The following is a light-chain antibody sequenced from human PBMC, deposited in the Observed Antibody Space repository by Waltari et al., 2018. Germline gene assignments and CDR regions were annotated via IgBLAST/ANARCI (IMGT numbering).Light chain of an antibody. J-gene: IGKJ1*01. CDR2: HTS. Sequence: EIVLTPSPGTLSLSPGERATLSCRASQGVSKYLAWYQQRPGQAPRLLLYHTSIRATGSPDRFSGSWDGTDFSLTISRLEPEDFAVYYCQKYDFLPATFGQGTTVEIK. CDR1: QGVSKY. V-gene: IGKV3-20*01. CDR3: QKYDFLPAT.